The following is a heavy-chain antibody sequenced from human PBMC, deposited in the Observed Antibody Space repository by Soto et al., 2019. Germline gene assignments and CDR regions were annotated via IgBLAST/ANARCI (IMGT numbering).Heavy chain of an antibody. Sequence: VGSLRLSCAASGFTFSSYAMHWVRHAPGKGLEWVAVISYDGSNKYYADSVKGRFTISRDNSKNTLYLQMNSLRAEDTAVYYCASDRFQYYYDSSGHPGSVAKRDYMVYWGQGTLVTVSS. CDR3: ASDRFQYYYDSSGHPGSVAKRDYMVY. D-gene: IGHD3-22*01. J-gene: IGHJ4*02. CDR1: GFTFSSYA. V-gene: IGHV3-30-3*01. CDR2: ISYDGSNK.